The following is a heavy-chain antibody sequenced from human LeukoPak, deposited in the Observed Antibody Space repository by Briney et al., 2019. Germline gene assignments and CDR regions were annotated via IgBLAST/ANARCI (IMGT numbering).Heavy chain of an antibody. CDR2: IHYSGIT. CDR1: DGSISSSSYY. CDR3: ARGGSYYNWFDP. J-gene: IGHJ5*02. Sequence: SETLSLTCTVSDGSISSSSYYWGWIRQPPGKGLEWIGNIHYSGITYYNPSLKSRVTISVDTSKNQFSLKLSSVTAADTAVYYCARGGSYYNWFDPWGQGTLVTVSS. V-gene: IGHV4-39*01. D-gene: IGHD3-10*01.